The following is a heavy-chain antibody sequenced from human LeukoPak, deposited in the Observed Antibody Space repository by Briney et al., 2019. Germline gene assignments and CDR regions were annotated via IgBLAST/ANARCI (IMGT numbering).Heavy chain of an antibody. J-gene: IGHJ4*02. D-gene: IGHD3-22*01. Sequence: ASVNVSCKASGYTLTSYGISWVRQAPGQGLEWMGWISAYNGNTNYAQKLQGRVTMTTDTSTSTAYMELRSLRSDDTAVYYCAREGDSSGYYPAYYFDYWGQGTLVTVSS. V-gene: IGHV1-18*01. CDR3: AREGDSSGYYPAYYFDY. CDR2: ISAYNGNT. CDR1: GYTLTSYG.